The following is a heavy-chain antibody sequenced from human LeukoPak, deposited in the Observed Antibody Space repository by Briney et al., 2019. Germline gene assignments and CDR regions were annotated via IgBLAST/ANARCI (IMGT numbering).Heavy chain of an antibody. CDR2: IKPDGSGK. D-gene: IGHD3-3*01. Sequence: GGSLRLSCAASGFTFSSNWMTWVRQAPGKWLEWVANIKPDGSGKNYVDSVKGRFTISRDNAKSSLYLQMNSLRVEDTAVYYCAKVLSGGSLDYWGQGTLVTVSS. J-gene: IGHJ4*02. CDR1: GFTFSSNW. CDR3: AKVLSGGSLDY. V-gene: IGHV3-7*01.